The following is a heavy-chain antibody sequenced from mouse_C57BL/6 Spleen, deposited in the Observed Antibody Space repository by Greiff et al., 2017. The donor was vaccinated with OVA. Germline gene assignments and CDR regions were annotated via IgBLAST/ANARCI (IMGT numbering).Heavy chain of an antibody. CDR3: ARDGYSAMDY. Sequence: ESGPGLVKPSQSLSLTCSVTGYSITSGYYWNWIRQFPGNKLEWMGYISYDGSNNYNPSLKNRISITRDTSKHQFFLKLNSVTTEDTATYYCARDGYSAMDYWGQGTSVTVSS. CDR1: GYSITSGYY. CDR2: ISYDGSN. V-gene: IGHV3-6*01. J-gene: IGHJ4*01.